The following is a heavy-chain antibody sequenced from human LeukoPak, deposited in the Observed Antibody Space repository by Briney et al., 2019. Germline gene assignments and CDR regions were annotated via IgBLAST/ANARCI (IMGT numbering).Heavy chain of an antibody. J-gene: IGHJ5*02. CDR2: IYYSGST. Sequence: SETLSLTCTVSGGSISSSSYYWGWIRQPPGKGLDWIGSIYYSGSTHYNPSLKSRVTISVDTSKSQFSLKLSSVTAADTAIYYCARLGNYDFWSGLPVTFDPWGQGTLVIVSS. CDR1: GGSISSSSYY. V-gene: IGHV4-39*01. CDR3: ARLGNYDFWSGLPVTFDP. D-gene: IGHD3-3*01.